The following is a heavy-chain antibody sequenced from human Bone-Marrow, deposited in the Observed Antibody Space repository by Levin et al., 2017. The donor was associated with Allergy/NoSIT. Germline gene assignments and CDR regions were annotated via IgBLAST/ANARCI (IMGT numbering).Heavy chain of an antibody. Sequence: PGGSLRLSCAASGFSFSSYGMHWVRQAPGKGLEWVAVISYDGTKKYYADSVKGRFTISRDNSKNTLYLQMNSLRADDTAVYYCAKENYDFWSGYHWPSAFDYWGQGTLVTVSS. CDR3: AKENYDFWSGYHWPSAFDY. CDR2: ISYDGTKK. D-gene: IGHD3-3*01. CDR1: GFSFSSYG. J-gene: IGHJ4*02. V-gene: IGHV3-30*18.